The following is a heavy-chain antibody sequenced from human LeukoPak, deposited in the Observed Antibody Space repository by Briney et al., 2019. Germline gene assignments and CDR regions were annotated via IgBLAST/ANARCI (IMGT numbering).Heavy chain of an antibody. CDR2: IIPIFGTA. V-gene: IGHV1-69*05. J-gene: IGHJ3*02. D-gene: IGHD3-10*01. CDR1: GGTFSSYA. CDR3: ARGGVGELLFDAFDI. Sequence: SVKVSCEASGGTFSSYAISWVRQAPGQGLEWMGGIIPIFGTANYAQKFQGRVTITTDESTSTAYMELSSLKTEDTAVYYCARGGVGELLFDAFDIWGQGTMVTVSS.